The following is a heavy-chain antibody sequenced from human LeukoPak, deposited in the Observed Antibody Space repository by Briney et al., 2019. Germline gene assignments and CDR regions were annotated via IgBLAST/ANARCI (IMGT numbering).Heavy chain of an antibody. CDR2: INSDGSST. V-gene: IGHV3-74*01. CDR3: ARDRGSGSPGFDP. J-gene: IGHJ5*02. D-gene: IGHD1-26*01. CDR1: GFTFSSYW. Sequence: GALRLSCAASGFTFSSYWMHWVRQAPGKGLVWVSRINSDGSSTSYADSVKGRFTISRDNAKNTLYLQMNSLRAEDTAVYYCARDRGSGSPGFDPWGQGTLVTVSS.